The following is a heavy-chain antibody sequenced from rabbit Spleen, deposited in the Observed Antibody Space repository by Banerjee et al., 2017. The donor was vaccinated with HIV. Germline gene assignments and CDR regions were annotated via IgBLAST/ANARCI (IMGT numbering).Heavy chain of an antibody. D-gene: IGHD8-1*01. CDR1: GFSFGSSDY. V-gene: IGHV1S40*01. CDR2: IYSGNSGYT. CDR3: ARDTASSFSSYGMDL. J-gene: IGHJ6*01. Sequence: QSLEESGGGLVKPGGSLTLTCTASGFSFGSSDYMCWVRQAPGRGLEWIACIYSGNSGYTYYATWATGRFTCSKTSSTTVTLQVTSLTAADTATYFCARDTASSFSSYGMDLWGPGTLVTVS.